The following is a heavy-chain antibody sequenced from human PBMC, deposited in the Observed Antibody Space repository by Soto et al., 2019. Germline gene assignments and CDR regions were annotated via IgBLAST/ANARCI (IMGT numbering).Heavy chain of an antibody. V-gene: IGHV3-7*01. CDR1: GFTFSSYW. CDR2: IKQDGSEK. CDR3: ASASPLYDSSGYYFDF. J-gene: IGHJ4*02. D-gene: IGHD3-22*01. Sequence: GGSLRLSCAASGFTFSSYWMSWVRQAPGKGLEWVANIKQDGSEKYYVDSVKGRFTISRDNAKNSLYLQMNSLRAEDTAVYYCASASPLYDSSGYYFDFWGQATLVTVSS.